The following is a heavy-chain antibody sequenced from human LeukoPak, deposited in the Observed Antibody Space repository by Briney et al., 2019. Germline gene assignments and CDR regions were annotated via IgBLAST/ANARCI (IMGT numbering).Heavy chain of an antibody. CDR3: AKAAGKENGYDFWFQH. CDR1: GFTFNSYA. V-gene: IGHV3-23*01. D-gene: IGHD3-3*01. Sequence: GGSLRLSCAASGFTFNSYAMSWVRQAPGKGLEWVSTISGGDNNTYYADSVKGRFTISRDNSKSTLYLQMNSLRAEDTAVYYCAKAAGKENGYDFWFQHWGQGTLVTVSS. J-gene: IGHJ1*01. CDR2: ISGGDNNT.